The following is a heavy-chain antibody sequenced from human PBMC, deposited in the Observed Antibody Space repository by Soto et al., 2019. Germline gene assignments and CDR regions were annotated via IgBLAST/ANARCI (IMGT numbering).Heavy chain of an antibody. J-gene: IGHJ4*01. V-gene: IGHV3-7*01. Sequence: EVQLVESGGGLVQPGGSLRLSCAASGFTFSSYWMSWVRQAPGKGLEWVANIKQDGSEKYYVDSVKGRFTISRDNAQNSLYRQRNSLRAEDTDVYYCARDRGFGVVIMGFWCHGPLVAVS. D-gene: IGHD3-3*01. CDR3: ARDRGFGVVIMGF. CDR2: IKQDGSEK. CDR1: GFTFSSYW.